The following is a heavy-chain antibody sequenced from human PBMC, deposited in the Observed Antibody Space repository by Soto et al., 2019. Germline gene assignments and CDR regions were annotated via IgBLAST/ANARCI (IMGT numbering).Heavy chain of an antibody. V-gene: IGHV3-30*18. D-gene: IGHD3-16*02. J-gene: IGHJ6*02. CDR3: AKDRGRYTYSSSLVYYYYGMDV. Sequence: GGSLRLSCAASGFTFSSYGMHWVRQAPGEGLEWVAVISYDGGNEYYADSVKGRFTISRDNSKNTLYLQMNSLRAEDTAVFYCAKDRGRYTYSSSLVYYYYGMDVWGQGTTVTVSS. CDR2: ISYDGGNE. CDR1: GFTFSSYG.